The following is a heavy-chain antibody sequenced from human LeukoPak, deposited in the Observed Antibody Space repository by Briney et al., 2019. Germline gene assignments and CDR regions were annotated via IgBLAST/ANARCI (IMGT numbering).Heavy chain of an antibody. CDR3: AKPGGGPRGYSYGYYYYYMDV. CDR1: GFTFSSYG. J-gene: IGHJ6*03. CDR2: ISYDGSNK. D-gene: IGHD5-18*01. V-gene: IGHV3-30*18. Sequence: GGSLRLSCAASGFTFSSYGMHWVRQAPGKGLEWVAVISYDGSNKYYADSVKGRFTISRDNSKNTLYLQMNSLRAEDTAVYYCAKPGGGPRGYSYGYYYYYMDVWGKGTTVTVSS.